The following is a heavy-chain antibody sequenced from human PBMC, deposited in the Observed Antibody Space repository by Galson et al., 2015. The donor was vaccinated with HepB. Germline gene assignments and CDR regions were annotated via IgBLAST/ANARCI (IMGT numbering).Heavy chain of an antibody. CDR2: IYSSGRT. CDR1: GFSINNYY. D-gene: IGHD2-15*01. J-gene: IGHJ2*01. V-gene: IGHV4-59*01. Sequence: ETLSLTCTVSGFSINNYYWSWIRQPPGKGLEWIGYIYSSGRTNENSSLKSRVSMSVDTSKNQFSLKLSSLTAADTAVYYCARLGLLPWYFDIWGRGTLVTVSS. CDR3: ARLGLLPWYFDI.